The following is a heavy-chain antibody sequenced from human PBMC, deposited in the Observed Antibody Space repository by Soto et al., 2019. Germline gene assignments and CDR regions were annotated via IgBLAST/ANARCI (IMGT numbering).Heavy chain of an antibody. CDR3: ARSSLYCSSTSCLSYYYYYYGMNV. V-gene: IGHV1-69*13. CDR2: IIPIFGTA. Sequence: GASVKVSCKASGGTFSSYAISWVRQAPGQGLEWMGGIIPIFGTANYAQKFQGRVTITADESTSTAYMELSSLRSEDTAVYYCARSSLYCSSTSCLSYYYYYYGMNVWGQGTTVTVSS. CDR1: GGTFSSYA. D-gene: IGHD2-2*01. J-gene: IGHJ6*02.